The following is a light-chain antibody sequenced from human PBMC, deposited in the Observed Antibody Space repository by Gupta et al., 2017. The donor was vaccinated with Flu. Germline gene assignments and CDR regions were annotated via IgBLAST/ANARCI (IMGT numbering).Light chain of an antibody. Sequence: EIVMTQSPATLSGSPGERATLSCRASQSVSGNLAWYQQKPGQSPRLLIYGASTRATTIPARFSGSGSGTEFILTISSLQSEDFAVYYCQQYHNWPLTFGGGTKVQIK. CDR2: GAS. J-gene: IGKJ4*01. CDR3: QQYHNWPLT. CDR1: QSVSGN. V-gene: IGKV3-15*01.